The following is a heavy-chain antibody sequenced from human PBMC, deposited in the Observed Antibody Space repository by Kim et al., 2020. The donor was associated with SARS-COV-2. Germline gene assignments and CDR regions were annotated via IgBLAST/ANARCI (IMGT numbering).Heavy chain of an antibody. CDR1: GGSFSGYY. CDR2: INHSGRT. Sequence: SETLSLTCAVYGGSFSGYYWSWIRQPPGKGLEWIGEINHSGRTNYNPSLKSRVTISVDTSKNQFSLKLTSVTAADAAIYFCARRLSNTSGWGSRYCELWGQGILVTVSS. V-gene: IGHV4-34*01. D-gene: IGHD3-10*01. J-gene: IGHJ1*01. CDR3: ARRLSNTSGWGSRYCEL.